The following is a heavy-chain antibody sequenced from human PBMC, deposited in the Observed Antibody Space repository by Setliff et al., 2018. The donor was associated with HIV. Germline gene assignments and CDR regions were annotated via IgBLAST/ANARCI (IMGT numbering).Heavy chain of an antibody. J-gene: IGHJ4*02. V-gene: IGHV2-5*01. CDR1: GFSLSTSPEG. CDR3: AHVVRQQWLVAFDF. D-gene: IGHD6-19*01. Sequence: ESGPTLVNPTQTLTLTCSFSGFSLSTSPEGVGWIRQPPGKALEWLALIYWNDDKRYMSSLRSRLTITRDTSRNQVVLTMTNMDPVDTATYYCAHVVRQQWLVAFDFWGQGSLVTVSS. CDR2: IYWNDDK.